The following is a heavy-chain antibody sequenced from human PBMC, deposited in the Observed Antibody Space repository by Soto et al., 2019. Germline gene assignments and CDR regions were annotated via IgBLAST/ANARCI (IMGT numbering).Heavy chain of an antibody. V-gene: IGHV4-34*01. CDR2: INHSGST. Sequence: ASETLSLTCAVYGGSFSGYYWSWIRQPPGKGLEWIGEINHSGSTNYNPSLKSRVTISVDTSKNQFSLKLSSVTAADTAVYYCARVGSGWYRPYYYYYMDVWGKGTTVTVSS. CDR1: GGSFSGYY. J-gene: IGHJ6*03. CDR3: ARVGSGWYRPYYYYYMDV. D-gene: IGHD6-19*01.